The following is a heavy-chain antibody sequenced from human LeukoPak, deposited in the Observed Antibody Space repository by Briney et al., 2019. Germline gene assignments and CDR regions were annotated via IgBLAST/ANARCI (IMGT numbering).Heavy chain of an antibody. CDR3: AREGGYYDSGSQYTDLSNFDY. CDR2: IYYSGST. Sequence: SETLSLTCVVSGASISSSDWWSWVRQSPGKGLEWIGYIYYSGSTNYNPSLKSRVTISVDTSKNQFSLKLSSVTAADTAVYYCAREGGYYDSGSQYTDLSNFDYWGQGALVTI. J-gene: IGHJ4*01. D-gene: IGHD3-10*01. CDR1: GASISSSDW. V-gene: IGHV4-4*02.